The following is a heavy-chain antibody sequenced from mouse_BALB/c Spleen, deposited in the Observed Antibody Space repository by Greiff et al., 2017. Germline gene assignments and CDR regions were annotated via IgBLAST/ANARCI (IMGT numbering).Heavy chain of an antibody. D-gene: IGHD2-3*01. CDR2: ISNGGGST. Sequence: EVKLVESGGGLVQPGGSLKLSCAASGFTFSSYTMSWVRQTPEKRLEWVAYISNGGGSTYYPDTVKGRFTISRDNAKNTLYLQMSRLKSEDTAMYDCARHQSMMDTTRAMDYWGQGTSVTVSS. J-gene: IGHJ4*01. CDR3: ARHQSMMDTTRAMDY. CDR1: GFTFSSYT. V-gene: IGHV5-12-2*01.